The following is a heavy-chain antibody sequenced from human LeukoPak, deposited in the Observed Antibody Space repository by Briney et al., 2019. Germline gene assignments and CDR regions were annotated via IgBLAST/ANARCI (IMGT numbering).Heavy chain of an antibody. Sequence: SETLSLTCTVSGGSISSSSYYWGWIRQPQGKGLEWVGSIYYSGSTSYNPSLKSRVTISVDTSKNQFSLKLSSVTAADTAVYYCARQSDQLLSVKTFDPWGQGTLVTVSS. J-gene: IGHJ5*02. D-gene: IGHD2-2*01. CDR1: GGSISSSSYY. CDR3: ARQSDQLLSVKTFDP. CDR2: IYYSGST. V-gene: IGHV4-39*01.